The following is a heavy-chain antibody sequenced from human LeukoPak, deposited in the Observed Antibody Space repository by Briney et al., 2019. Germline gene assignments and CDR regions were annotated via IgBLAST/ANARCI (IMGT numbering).Heavy chain of an antibody. CDR2: LWSDGVRK. J-gene: IGHJ4*02. CDR1: GFTLTTYG. CDR3: ARWYCSSTNCYYDY. V-gene: IGHV3-33*01. D-gene: IGHD2-2*01. Sequence: GGSLRLSCAASGFTLTTYGVHWVRQAPGKGLEWVAVLWSDGVRKYYADSVKGRFTVSRDTSKNTLYLQMNSLTAEDTAVYYCARWYCSSTNCYYDYWGQGTLVTVSS.